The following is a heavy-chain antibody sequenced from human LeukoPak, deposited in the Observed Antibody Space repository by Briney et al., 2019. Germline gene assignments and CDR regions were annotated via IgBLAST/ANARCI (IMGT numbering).Heavy chain of an antibody. CDR3: AKGDILTGSGYFDY. D-gene: IGHD3-9*01. Sequence: GGSLRLSCAASGFIFNSHSMNWVRQAPGKGLEWVSSISSTSSYIYYADSVKGRFTISRDNSKNTLYLQMNSLRAEDTAVYYCAKGDILTGSGYFDYWGQGTLVTVSS. J-gene: IGHJ4*02. V-gene: IGHV3-21*01. CDR2: ISSTSSYI. CDR1: GFIFNSHS.